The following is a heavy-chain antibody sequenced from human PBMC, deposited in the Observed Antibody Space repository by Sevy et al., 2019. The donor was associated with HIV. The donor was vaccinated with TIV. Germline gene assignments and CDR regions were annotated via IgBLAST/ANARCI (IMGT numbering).Heavy chain of an antibody. Sequence: GGSLRLSCAASGFTISDYAMHWVRQAPGKGLEYVSGISSHGGYIFYANSVKGRFTISRDTSKNTLYLQMGSLRGEDMAVYYCAREDRAEAGTGGFDYWGLGTLVTVSS. D-gene: IGHD6-19*01. CDR1: GFTISDYA. J-gene: IGHJ4*02. CDR2: ISSHGGYI. V-gene: IGHV3-64*01. CDR3: AREDRAEAGTGGFDY.